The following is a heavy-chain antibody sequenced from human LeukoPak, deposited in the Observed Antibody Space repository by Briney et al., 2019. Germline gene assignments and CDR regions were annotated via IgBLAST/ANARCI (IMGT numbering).Heavy chain of an antibody. CDR2: IYYTGDA. CDR3: ARVESGYYDSFDI. V-gene: IGHV4-39*07. D-gene: IGHD3-22*01. Sequence: SETLSLTCTVPGDSISSSSYYWGWIRQPPGKGLEYIGTIYYTGDAYYNPSPKGRVTISIDTSRKQFSLRLNSVTAADTAVYYCARVESGYYDSFDIWGQGTMVIVSS. CDR1: GDSISSSSYY. J-gene: IGHJ3*02.